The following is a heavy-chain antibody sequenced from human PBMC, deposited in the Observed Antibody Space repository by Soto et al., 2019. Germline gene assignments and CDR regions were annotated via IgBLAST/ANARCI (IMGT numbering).Heavy chain of an antibody. J-gene: IGHJ6*02. V-gene: IGHV4-4*02. Sequence: AVSGGTPSREHWRVWLRQPPGKGLDWIGEIYHSGSTNYNPSLKSRVTISVDKSKNQFSLKLSSVTAADTAVYYCARDNHEQQLVLGLSYYGMDVWGQGTTVT. D-gene: IGHD6-13*01. CDR2: IYHSGST. CDR1: GGTPSREHW. CDR3: ARDNHEQQLVLGLSYYGMDV.